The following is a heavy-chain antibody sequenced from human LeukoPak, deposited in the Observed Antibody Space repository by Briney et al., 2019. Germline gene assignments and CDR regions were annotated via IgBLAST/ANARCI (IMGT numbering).Heavy chain of an antibody. CDR2: IIPIRGIA. CDR3: ARDPSTSHYYYGMDV. CDR1: GGTFSSYT. V-gene: IGHV1-69*04. D-gene: IGHD2-2*01. Sequence: SVKVSCKASGGTFSSYTISWVRQAPGQGLEWMGRIIPIRGIANYAQKFQGRVTTIADKSTSTAYMELSSLRSEDTAVYYCARDPSTSHYYYGMDVWGQGTTVTVSS. J-gene: IGHJ6*02.